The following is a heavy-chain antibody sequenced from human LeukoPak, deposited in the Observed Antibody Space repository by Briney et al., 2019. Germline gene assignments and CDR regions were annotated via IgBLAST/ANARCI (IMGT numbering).Heavy chain of an antibody. CDR3: AKLGGSYYRLYFFDS. Sequence: GGSLRLSXAASGFTFSSYAMGWVRHAPGEGLEWVSAISGSGGSTYYADSVKGRFTISRDSSKNTLYLQMSSLRVEDTALYYCAKLGGSYYRLYFFDSWGQGTLVTVSS. D-gene: IGHD1-26*01. V-gene: IGHV3-23*01. J-gene: IGHJ4*02. CDR1: GFTFSSYA. CDR2: ISGSGGST.